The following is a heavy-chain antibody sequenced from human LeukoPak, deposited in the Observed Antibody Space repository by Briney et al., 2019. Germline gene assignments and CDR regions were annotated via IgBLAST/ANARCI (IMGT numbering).Heavy chain of an antibody. V-gene: IGHV3-48*01. D-gene: IGHD1-26*01. CDR3: ARRYSGSYRAPHDAFDI. Sequence: GGSLRLSCAASGFTFSSYSMNWVRQAPGKGLEWVSYISSSSSTIYHADSVKGRFTISRDNAKNSLYLQMNSLRAEDTAVYYCARRYSGSYRAPHDAFDIWGQGTMVTVSS. CDR1: GFTFSSYS. CDR2: ISSSSSTI. J-gene: IGHJ3*02.